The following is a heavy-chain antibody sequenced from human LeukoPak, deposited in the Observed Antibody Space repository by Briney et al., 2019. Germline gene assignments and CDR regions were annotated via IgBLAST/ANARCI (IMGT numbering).Heavy chain of an antibody. J-gene: IGHJ4*02. D-gene: IGHD2-21*01. CDR1: GFTFSRYD. CDR2: ISGSGGST. CDR3: APVGVYGVKIDY. V-gene: IGHV3-23*01. Sequence: PGGTLRLSCAASGFTFSRYDMSWVRQAPGKGLEWVSAISGSGGSTYYADSVKGRFTISRDNSKNTLYLQMSSLRAEDTAVYYCAPVGVYGVKIDYWGQGTLVTVSS.